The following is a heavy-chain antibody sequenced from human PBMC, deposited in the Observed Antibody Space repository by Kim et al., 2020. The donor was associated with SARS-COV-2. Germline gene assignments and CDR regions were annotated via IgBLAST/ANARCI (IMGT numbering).Heavy chain of an antibody. D-gene: IGHD6-13*01. CDR3: AKDPRRCIAAAGTGAY. V-gene: IGHV3-23*01. CDR1: GFTFSSYA. CDR2: ISGSGGST. Sequence: GGSLRLSCAASGFTFSSYAMSWVRQAPGKGLEWVSAISGSGGSTYYADSVKGRFTISRDNSKNTLYLQMNSLRAEDTAVYYCAKDPRRCIAAAGTGAYWGQGTLVTVSS. J-gene: IGHJ4*02.